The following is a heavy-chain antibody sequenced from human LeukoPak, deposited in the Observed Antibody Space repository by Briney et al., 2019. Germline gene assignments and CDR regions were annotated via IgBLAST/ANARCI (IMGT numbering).Heavy chain of an antibody. Sequence: SETLSLACTVSGGSISSGSYYWSWIRQPPGKGLEWIGEINHSGSTNYNPSLKSRVTISVDTSKNQFSLKLGSVTAADTAVYYCARGVSSGWFNYWGQGTLVTVSS. CDR2: INHSGST. CDR3: ARGVSSGWFNY. V-gene: IGHV4-39*07. J-gene: IGHJ4*02. D-gene: IGHD6-19*01. CDR1: GGSISSGSYY.